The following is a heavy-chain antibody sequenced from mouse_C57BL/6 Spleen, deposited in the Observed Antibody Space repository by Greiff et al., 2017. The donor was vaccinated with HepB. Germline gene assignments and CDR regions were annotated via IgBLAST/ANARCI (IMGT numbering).Heavy chain of an antibody. CDR1: GFTFSDYY. Sequence: DVKLVESEGGLVQPGSSMKLSCTASGFTFSDYYMAWVRQVPEKGLEWVANINYDGSSTYYLDSLKSRFIISRDNAKNILYLQMSSLKSEDTATYYCARRGDYYAMDYWGQGTSVTVSS. V-gene: IGHV5-16*02. CDR3: ARRGDYYAMDY. J-gene: IGHJ4*01. CDR2: INYDGSST.